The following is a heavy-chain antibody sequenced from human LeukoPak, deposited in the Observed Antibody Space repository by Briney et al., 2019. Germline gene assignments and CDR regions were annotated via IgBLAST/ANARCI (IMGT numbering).Heavy chain of an antibody. J-gene: IGHJ4*02. D-gene: IGHD2/OR15-2a*01. CDR2: IYTSGST. CDR1: GGSISSYY. CDR3: ARDLSTLWD. V-gene: IGHV4-4*07. Sequence: PSETLSLTCTVSGGSISSYYWSWIRQPAGKGLGWIGRIYTSGSTNYNPSLKSRVTMSVDTSKNQFSLKLSSVTAADTAVYYCARDLSTLWDWGQGTLVTVSS.